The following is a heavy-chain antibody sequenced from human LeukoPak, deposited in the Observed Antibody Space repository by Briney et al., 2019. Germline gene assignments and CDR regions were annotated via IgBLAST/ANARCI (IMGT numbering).Heavy chain of an antibody. V-gene: IGHV1-69*05. Sequence: ASVKVSCKASGGTFSSYAISWVRQAPGQGLVWMGGIIPIFGTANYAQKFQGRVTITTDESTSTAYMELSSLRSEDTAVYYCARGQERLRLGELSFWGQGTLVTVSS. D-gene: IGHD3-16*02. CDR1: GGTFSSYA. CDR2: IIPIFGTA. J-gene: IGHJ4*02. CDR3: ARGQERLRLGELSF.